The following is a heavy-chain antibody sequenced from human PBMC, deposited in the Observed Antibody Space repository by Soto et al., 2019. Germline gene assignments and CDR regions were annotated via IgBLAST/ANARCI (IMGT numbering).Heavy chain of an antibody. CDR3: ARDLSMVRGVNYYYYGMDV. CDR2: INSDGSST. V-gene: IGHV3-74*01. J-gene: IGHJ6*02. Sequence: GGSLRLSCAASGFTFSSYWMHWVRQAPGKGLVWVSRINSDGSSTSYADSVKGRFTISRDNAKNTLYLQMNSLRAEDTAVYYCARDLSMVRGVNYYYYGMDVWGQGTTVTVS. D-gene: IGHD3-10*01. CDR1: GFTFSSYW.